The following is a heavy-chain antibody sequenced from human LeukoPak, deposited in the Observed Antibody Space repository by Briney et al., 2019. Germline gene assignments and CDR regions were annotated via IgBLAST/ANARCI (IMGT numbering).Heavy chain of an antibody. J-gene: IGHJ6*03. Sequence: SVKVSCKASGGTFSSYAISWVRQAPGQGLEWMGRIIPIFGTANYAQKFQGRVTITADESTSTAYMELSSLRSEDTAVYYCAGGGSSWYAFFQSYYYYYYMDVWGKGTTVTISS. CDR2: IIPIFGTA. CDR3: AGGGSSWYAFFQSYYYYYYMDV. CDR1: GGTFSSYA. V-gene: IGHV1-69*13. D-gene: IGHD6-13*01.